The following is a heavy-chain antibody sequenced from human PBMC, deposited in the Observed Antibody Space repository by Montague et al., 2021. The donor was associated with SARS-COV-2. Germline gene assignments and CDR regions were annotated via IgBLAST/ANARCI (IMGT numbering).Heavy chain of an antibody. CDR1: GGSINSYY. D-gene: IGHD2-2*01. J-gene: IGHJ6*02. CDR3: ARVSRTSVWGYWYHGLDV. Sequence: SETLSLTCGVSGGSINSYYWSWIRQPAGKGLEWIGRIYTSGRTNHSPSLKSRVTMSVDTSRNHLSLKLTSVTAADTAVYYCARVSRTSVWGYWYHGLDVWGQGTTVIVSS. V-gene: IGHV4-4*07. CDR2: IYTSGRT.